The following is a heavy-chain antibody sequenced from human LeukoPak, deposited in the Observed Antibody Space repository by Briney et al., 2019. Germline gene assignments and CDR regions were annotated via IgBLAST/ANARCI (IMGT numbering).Heavy chain of an antibody. CDR2: INANSGGT. D-gene: IGHD6-19*01. Sequence: ASVTVSCKASGYTFTGYYMHWVGQAPGQGREWVGWINANSGGTKYAQKFQGRVTMTRDTSISTAYMELSRLRSDDTAVYYCARAQQWLLLGIDYWGQGTLVTVSS. CDR3: ARAQQWLLLGIDY. J-gene: IGHJ4*02. CDR1: GYTFTGYY. V-gene: IGHV1-2*02.